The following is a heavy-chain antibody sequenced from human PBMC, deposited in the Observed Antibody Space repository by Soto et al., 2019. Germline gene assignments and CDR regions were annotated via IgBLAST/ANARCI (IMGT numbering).Heavy chain of an antibody. V-gene: IGHV3-33*01. D-gene: IGHD1-1*01. J-gene: IGHJ4*02. CDR1: GFTFSSYG. CDR2: IWYDGSNK. CDR3: ARVRYNWNDEGGLGDY. Sequence: QVQLVESGGGVVQPGRSLRLSCAASGFTFSSYGMHWVRQAPGKGLEWVAVIWYDGSNKYYADSVKGRFTISRDNSKNPPDLQMNSRRAEDTAVYYCARVRYNWNDEGGLGDYWGQCTLVTVSS.